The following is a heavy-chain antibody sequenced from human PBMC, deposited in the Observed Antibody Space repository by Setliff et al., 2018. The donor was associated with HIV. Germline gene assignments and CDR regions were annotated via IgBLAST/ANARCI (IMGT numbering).Heavy chain of an antibody. J-gene: IGHJ6*02. V-gene: IGHV3-66*01. D-gene: IGHD4-4*01. Sequence: GGSLRLSCAASGFTFSSYEMNWVRQAPGKGLEWVSVIYSGGSTYYADSVKGRFTISRDNSKNTLYLQMNSLRAEDTAVYYCARDDYMLYSYYYGMDVWGQGTTVTVSS. CDR2: IYSGGST. CDR3: ARDDYMLYSYYYGMDV. CDR1: GFTFSSYE.